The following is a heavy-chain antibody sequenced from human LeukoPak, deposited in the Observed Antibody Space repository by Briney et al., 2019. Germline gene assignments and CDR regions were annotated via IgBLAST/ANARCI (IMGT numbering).Heavy chain of an antibody. J-gene: IGHJ4*02. V-gene: IGHV1-2*02. CDR3: AKEDSGSSIDY. CDR2: INPNSGGT. D-gene: IGHD1-26*01. CDR1: GYTFTGYY. Sequence: ASVKVSCKASGYTFTGYYMHWERQAPGQGLEWMGWINPNSGGTNYAQKFQGRVTMTRDTSINTDYMELSRLRSDDTAVYYCAKEDSGSSIDYWGQGTLVTVSS.